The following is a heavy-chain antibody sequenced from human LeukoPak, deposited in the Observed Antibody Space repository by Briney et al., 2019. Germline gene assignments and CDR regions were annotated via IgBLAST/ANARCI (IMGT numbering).Heavy chain of an antibody. CDR1: GYTFTGYY. D-gene: IGHD3-22*01. CDR2: INPNSGGT. Sequence: ASVKVSCKASGYTFTGYYMHWVRRAPGQGLEWMGWINPNSGGTNYAQKFQGRVTMTRDTSISTAYMELSRLRSDDTAVYYCARREGLYYYDSSGYYYWGQGTLVTVSS. CDR3: ARREGLYYYDSSGYYY. V-gene: IGHV1-2*02. J-gene: IGHJ4*02.